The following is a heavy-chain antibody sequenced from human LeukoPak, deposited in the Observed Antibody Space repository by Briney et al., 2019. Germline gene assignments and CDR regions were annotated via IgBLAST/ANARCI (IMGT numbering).Heavy chain of an antibody. CDR2: TYYRSKWYN. J-gene: IGHJ4*02. CDR1: GDSVSSNSAA. CDR3: ARLWTYDSSGYAIDY. V-gene: IGHV6-1*01. D-gene: IGHD3-22*01. Sequence: SQTLSLTCAISGDSVSSNSAAWNWIRQSPSSGLEWLGRTYYRSKWYNDYAVSVKSRITINPGTSKNQCSLKLSSVTAADTAVYYCARLWTYDSSGYAIDYWGQGTLVTVSS.